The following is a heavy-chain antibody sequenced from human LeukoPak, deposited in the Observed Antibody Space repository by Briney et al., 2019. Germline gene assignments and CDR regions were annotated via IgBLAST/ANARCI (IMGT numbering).Heavy chain of an antibody. CDR3: AAGPYGGNTPFDY. CDR2: LSVSGAST. Sequence: GGSLRLSCAASGFTFSSYAMSWVRQAPGRGLEWVSSLSVSGASTYYADSVKGRFTISRDNFNNTLYLQMNNLRAEDTALYYCAAGPYGGNTPFDYWGQGTLVTISS. CDR1: GFTFSSYA. V-gene: IGHV3-23*01. D-gene: IGHD4-23*01. J-gene: IGHJ4*02.